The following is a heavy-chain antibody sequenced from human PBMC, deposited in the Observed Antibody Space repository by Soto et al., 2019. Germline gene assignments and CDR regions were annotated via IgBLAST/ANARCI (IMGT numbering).Heavy chain of an antibody. CDR1: GYTFTSYA. V-gene: IGHV1-3*01. D-gene: IGHD3-22*01. CDR3: ARGFYYYDSSGNYDY. Sequence: GASVKVSCKASGYTFTSYAMHWVRQAPGQRLEWMGWINAGNGNTKYSQKFQGRVTITRDTSASTAYMELSSLRSEDTAVYYCARGFYYYDSSGNYDYWGQGTLVTVSS. J-gene: IGHJ4*02. CDR2: INAGNGNT.